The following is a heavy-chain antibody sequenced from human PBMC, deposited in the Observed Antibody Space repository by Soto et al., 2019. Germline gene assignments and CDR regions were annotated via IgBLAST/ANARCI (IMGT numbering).Heavy chain of an antibody. V-gene: IGHV3-64D*06. D-gene: IGHD6-19*01. CDR3: VKDLWGIAVAPY. Sequence: GSLRLSFSASRFTFSSYAMHWVLQSPVKGLEYVSAISSNGGSTYYADSVKGRFTISRDNSKNTLYLQMSSLRAEDTAVYYCVKDLWGIAVAPYWGQGTLVTVSS. CDR1: RFTFSSYA. CDR2: ISSNGGST. J-gene: IGHJ4*02.